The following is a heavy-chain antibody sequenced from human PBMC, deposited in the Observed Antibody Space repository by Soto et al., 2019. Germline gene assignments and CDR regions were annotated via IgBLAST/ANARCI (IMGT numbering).Heavy chain of an antibody. Sequence: ASVKVSCKVSGYTLTELSMPWVRQAPGKGLEWMGGFDPEDGETIYAQKFQGRVTMTEDTSTDTAYMELSSLRSEDTAVYYCATDAMGRSTDYSYRSGYLKAAFDIWG. CDR1: GYTLTELS. CDR2: FDPEDGET. CDR3: ATDAMGRSTDYSYRSGYLKAAFDI. D-gene: IGHD3-22*01. J-gene: IGHJ3*02. V-gene: IGHV1-24*01.